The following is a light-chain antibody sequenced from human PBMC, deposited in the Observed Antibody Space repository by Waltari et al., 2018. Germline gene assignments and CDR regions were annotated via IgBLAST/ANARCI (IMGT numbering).Light chain of an antibody. J-gene: IGLJ3*02. CDR2: EVS. CDR1: SSYVGGYNL. Sequence: QSALTQPASVSGSPGQSITISCTGTSSYVGGYNLVSWYQQHPGKAPKLMIYEVSKRPSGVSNRFSGSKSGNTASLTISGLQAEDEADYYCCSYAGSSTFAVFGGGTKLTVL. V-gene: IGLV2-23*02. CDR3: CSYAGSSTFAV.